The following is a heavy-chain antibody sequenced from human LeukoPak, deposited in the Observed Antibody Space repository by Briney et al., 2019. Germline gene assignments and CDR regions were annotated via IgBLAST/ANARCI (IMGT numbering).Heavy chain of an antibody. CDR3: ARLRIAVAGPPVFGAFDI. D-gene: IGHD6-19*01. CDR2: ISAYNGNT. CDR1: GYTFTSYG. Sequence: GASVKVSCKASGYTFTSYGISWVRQAPGQGLEWMGWISAYNGNTNYAQKLQGRVTMTTDTSTSTAYMELRSLRSDDTAVYYCARLRIAVAGPPVFGAFDIWGQGTMVTVSS. J-gene: IGHJ3*02. V-gene: IGHV1-18*01.